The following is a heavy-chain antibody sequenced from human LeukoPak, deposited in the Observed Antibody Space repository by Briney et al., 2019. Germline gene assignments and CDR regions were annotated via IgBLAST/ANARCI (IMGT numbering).Heavy chain of an antibody. CDR1: GFTFSNYG. V-gene: IGHV3-33*08. Sequence: GGSLRLSCAASGFTFSNYGMHWVRQAPGKGLGWVAVIWSDETNRYYADSVKGRFTISRDNSKNTLYLQMNSLRAEDTAVYYCARGFGDYYYGMDVWGQGTMVTVSS. CDR3: ARGFGDYYYGMDV. D-gene: IGHD3-3*01. CDR2: IWSDETNR. J-gene: IGHJ6*02.